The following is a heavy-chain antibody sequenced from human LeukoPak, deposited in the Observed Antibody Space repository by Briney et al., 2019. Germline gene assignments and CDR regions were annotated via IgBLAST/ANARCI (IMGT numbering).Heavy chain of an antibody. D-gene: IGHD1-1*01. CDR1: GFTLSSFA. CDR3: ARSRERMAEGRKVEKYFES. CDR2: ISFDGSEE. V-gene: IGHV3-30*01. J-gene: IGHJ4*02. Sequence: GGSLRLSCVASGFTLSSFAMHWVRQAPGKGLEWVAVISFDGSEEYYADVVECRDTFYGHNPKNTVGLRMNSESVEDAAVFYCARSRERMAEGRKVEKYFESWGQ.